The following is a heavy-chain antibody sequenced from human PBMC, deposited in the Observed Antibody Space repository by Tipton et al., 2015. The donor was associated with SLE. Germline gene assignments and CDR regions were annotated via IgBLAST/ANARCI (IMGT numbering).Heavy chain of an antibody. CDR2: VYYSGST. CDR1: GGSIRSRSYY. Sequence: TLSLTCTVSGGSIRSRSYYWSWIRQPPGKGLEWVGSVYYSGSTYYNPSLKSRLTMSVDTSMNQFSLRLSSVTAADTAVYYCAGSGNYYYFNFWGQGTLVTVSS. J-gene: IGHJ4*02. D-gene: IGHD1-26*01. V-gene: IGHV4-39*07. CDR3: AGSGNYYYFNF.